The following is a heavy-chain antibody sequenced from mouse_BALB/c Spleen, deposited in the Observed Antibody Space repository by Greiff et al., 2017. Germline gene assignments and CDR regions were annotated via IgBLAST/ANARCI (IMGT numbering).Heavy chain of an antibody. V-gene: IGHV1-5*01. D-gene: IGHD2-1*01. CDR3: TRSIYYGNYWYFDV. Sequence: VQLQQSGTVLARPGASVKMSCKASGYSFTRYWMHWVKQRPGQGLEWIGAIYPGNSDTSYNQKFKGKAKLTAVTSASTAYMELSSLTNEDSAVYYCTRSIYYGNYWYFDVWGAGTTVTVSS. CDR1: GYSFTRYW. CDR2: IYPGNSDT. J-gene: IGHJ1*01.